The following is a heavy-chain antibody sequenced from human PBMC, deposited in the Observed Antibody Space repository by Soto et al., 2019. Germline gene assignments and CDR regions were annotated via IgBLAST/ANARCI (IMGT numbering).Heavy chain of an antibody. J-gene: IGHJ3*02. CDR1: GGTFSSYA. CDR2: IIPIFGTA. Sequence: ASVKVSCKASGGTFSSYAISWVRQAPGQGLEWMGGIIPIFGTANYAQKFQGRVTITADESTSTAYMELSSLRSEDTAVYYCARDPWGPNPGAFDIWGQGTMVTVS. CDR3: ARDPWGPNPGAFDI. D-gene: IGHD1-26*01. V-gene: IGHV1-69*13.